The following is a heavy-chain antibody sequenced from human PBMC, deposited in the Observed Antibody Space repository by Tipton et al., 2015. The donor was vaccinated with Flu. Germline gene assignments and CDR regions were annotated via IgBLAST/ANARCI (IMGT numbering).Heavy chain of an antibody. CDR2: ISHDGSRQ. CDR1: GFTFTNHG. V-gene: IGHV3-30*18. J-gene: IGHJ4*02. D-gene: IGHD2-8*02. CDR3: ANGVGYGWGAPQRGNY. Sequence: SLRLSCAASGFTFTNHGMHWVRQAPGKGLEWVAVISHDGSRQYYADSVKGRLTISRDNTKNTLYLQMTSLRAEDTAVYHCANGVGYGWGAPQRGNYWGQGTLVTVSS.